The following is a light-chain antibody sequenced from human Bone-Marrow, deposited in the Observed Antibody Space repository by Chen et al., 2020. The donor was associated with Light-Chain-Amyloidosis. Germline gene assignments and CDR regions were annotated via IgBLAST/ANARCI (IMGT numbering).Light chain of an antibody. Sequence: QSALTQPASVSGSPGPSITISCTGTSSDVGGDNHVSWYQQHPDKDPKLMIYEVTNRPSWVPDLFSGSKSDNTASLPISGLQTKYEADYFCSSYTITNTLVFGSGTRVTVL. CDR2: EVT. CDR3: SSYTITNTLV. J-gene: IGLJ1*01. V-gene: IGLV2-14*01. CDR1: SSDVGGDNH.